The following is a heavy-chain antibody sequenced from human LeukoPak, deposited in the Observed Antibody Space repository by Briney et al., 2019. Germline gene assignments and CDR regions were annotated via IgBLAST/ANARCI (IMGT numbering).Heavy chain of an antibody. CDR2: IFYTGNT. V-gene: IGHV4-39*01. Sequence: SETLSLTCTVSGGSILDSTYYWAWIRQPPGKGLEWIATIFYTGNTHYNPSLKSRVTMSVDTVKNQFSLNMNSVTAADTAVYYCARQSSGYYYGWFDPWGQGTLVTVSS. J-gene: IGHJ5*02. CDR1: GGSILDSTYY. CDR3: ARQSSGYYYGWFDP. D-gene: IGHD3-22*01.